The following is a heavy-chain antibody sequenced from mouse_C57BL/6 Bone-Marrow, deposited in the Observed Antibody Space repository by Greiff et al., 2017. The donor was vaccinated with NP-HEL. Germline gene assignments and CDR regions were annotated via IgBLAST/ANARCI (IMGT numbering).Heavy chain of an antibody. CDR3: TYYDYSWFAY. Sequence: VQLQQSGAELVRPGASVKLSCTASGFNIKDYYMHWVKQRPEQGLEWIGRIDPEDGDTEYAPKFQGKATMTADTSSNPAYLQLSSLTSEDTAVYYCTYYDYSWFAYWGQGTLVTVSA. V-gene: IGHV14-1*01. J-gene: IGHJ3*01. D-gene: IGHD2-4*01. CDR2: IDPEDGDT. CDR1: GFNIKDYY.